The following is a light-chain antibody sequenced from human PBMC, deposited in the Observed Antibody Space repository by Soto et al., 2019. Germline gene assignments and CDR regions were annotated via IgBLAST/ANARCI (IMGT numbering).Light chain of an antibody. CDR3: SSYSGTNNLLI. CDR2: EVS. CDR1: SNDVGNYNY. Sequence: QSVLTQPPSASGSPGQSVTISCTGTSNDVGNYNYVSWYQQHPGKAPKVLISEVSKRPSGVPDRFSGCKSGNMASLTVSGLQAEDEAGYYCSSYSGTNNLLIFGGGTKLTVL. V-gene: IGLV2-8*01. J-gene: IGLJ2*01.